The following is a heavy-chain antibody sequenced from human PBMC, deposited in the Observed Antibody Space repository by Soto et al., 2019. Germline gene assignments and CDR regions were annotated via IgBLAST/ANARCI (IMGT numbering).Heavy chain of an antibody. CDR1: GDSASSNSAA. CDR2: TYYRSKWYN. D-gene: IGHD1-1*01. Sequence: SQTLSLTCVISGDSASSNSAAWNWIRQSPSRGLEWLGRTYYRSKWYNDYAVSVKSRITINPDTSKNQFSLQLNSVTPEDTAVYYCARSTKLAGTTYYYYGMDVWGQGTTVTVSS. V-gene: IGHV6-1*01. CDR3: ARSTKLAGTTYYYYGMDV. J-gene: IGHJ6*02.